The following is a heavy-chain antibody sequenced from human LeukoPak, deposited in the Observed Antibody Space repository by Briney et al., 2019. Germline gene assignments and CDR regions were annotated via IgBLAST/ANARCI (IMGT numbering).Heavy chain of an antibody. CDR3: ARHYYDSSGYYYELDF. CDR1: GYTFTSYG. J-gene: IGHJ4*02. CDR2: ISAYNGNT. Sequence: GASVKVSCKASGYTFTSYGISWVRQAPGQGLEWMGWISAYNGNTNYAQKLQGRVTMTTDASTDTAYMEMTSLRSGDTAVYYCARHYYDSSGYYYELDFWGQGTLVTVSS. D-gene: IGHD3-22*01. V-gene: IGHV1-18*01.